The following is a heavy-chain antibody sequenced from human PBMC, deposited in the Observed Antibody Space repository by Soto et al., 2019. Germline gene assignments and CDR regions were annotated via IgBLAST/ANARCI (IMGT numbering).Heavy chain of an antibody. D-gene: IGHD5-12*01. CDR1: GGTFSSYT. J-gene: IGHJ4*02. CDR2: IIPILGIA. V-gene: IGHV1-69*02. CDR3: ATPGGGYSGYDYFDY. Sequence: SVKVSCKASGGTFSSYTISWVRQAPGQGLEWMGRIIPILGIANYAQKFQGRVTITADKSTSTAYMELSSLRSEDTAVYYCATPGGGYSGYDYFDYWGQGTLVTVSS.